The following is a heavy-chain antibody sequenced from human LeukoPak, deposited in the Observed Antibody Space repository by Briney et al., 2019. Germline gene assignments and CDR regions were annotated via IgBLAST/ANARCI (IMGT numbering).Heavy chain of an antibody. CDR2: ISSSSSYI. V-gene: IGHV3-21*04. CDR1: GFTFSSYS. D-gene: IGHD2-15*01. Sequence: GGSLRLSCAASGFTFSSYSMNWVRQAPGKGLEWVSSISSSSSYIYYADSEKGRFTISRDNAKNSLYLQMNSLRAEDTALYYCAKDSSLVVAATLVAWGQGTLVTVSS. J-gene: IGHJ5*02. CDR3: AKDSSLVVAATLVA.